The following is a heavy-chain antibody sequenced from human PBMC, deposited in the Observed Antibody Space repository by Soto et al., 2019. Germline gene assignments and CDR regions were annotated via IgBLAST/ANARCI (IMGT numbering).Heavy chain of an antibody. CDR2: ISSSGSTI. Sequence: PGGSLRLSCAASGFTFSDYYMIWIRQAPGKGLEWVSYISSSGSTIYYADSVKGRFTISRDNAKNSLYLQMNSLRAEDTAVYYCAREGGDPYYDYYYMDVWGKGTTVTVSS. V-gene: IGHV3-11*01. D-gene: IGHD3-10*01. J-gene: IGHJ6*03. CDR1: GFTFSDYY. CDR3: AREGGDPYYDYYYMDV.